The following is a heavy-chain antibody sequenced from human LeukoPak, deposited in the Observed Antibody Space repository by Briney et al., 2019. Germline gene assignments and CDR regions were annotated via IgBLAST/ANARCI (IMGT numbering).Heavy chain of an antibody. J-gene: IGHJ3*02. CDR3: ARDWGQAAFDI. D-gene: IGHD3-16*01. CDR2: IYTSGST. CDR1: GGSISSGSYY. V-gene: IGHV4-61*02. Sequence: SETLSLTCTVSGGSISSGSYYWSWIRQPAGKGLEWIGRIYTSGSTNYNPSLKSRVTISVGTSKNQFSLKLSSVTAADTAVYYCARDWGQAAFDIWGQGTMVTVSS.